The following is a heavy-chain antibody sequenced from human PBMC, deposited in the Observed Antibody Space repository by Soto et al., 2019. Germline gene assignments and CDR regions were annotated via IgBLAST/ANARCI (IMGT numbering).Heavy chain of an antibody. CDR3: AKDISYTSSWFDY. V-gene: IGHV3-9*01. D-gene: IGHD6-13*01. CDR2: ISWNSGSI. CDR1: GFTFDDYA. Sequence: GGSLRLSCAASGFTFDDYAMHWVRQAPGKGLEWVSGISWNSGSIGYADSVKGRFTISRDNAKNSLYLQMNSLRAEDTALYYCAKDISYTSSWFDYWGQGTLVTVSS. J-gene: IGHJ4*02.